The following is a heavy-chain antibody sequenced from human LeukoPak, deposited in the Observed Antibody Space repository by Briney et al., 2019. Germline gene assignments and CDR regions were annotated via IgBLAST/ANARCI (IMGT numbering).Heavy chain of an antibody. CDR3: ARGQYDFWSGYYPVYYYYYYMDV. Sequence: AGGSLRLSCAASGFTFSSYWMHWVRQAPGKGLVWVSRINSDWSSTSYADSVKGRFTISRDNAKNTLYLQMNSLRAEDTAVYYCARGQYDFWSGYYPVYYYYYYMDVWGKGTTVTVSS. CDR1: GFTFSSYW. J-gene: IGHJ6*03. V-gene: IGHV3-74*01. D-gene: IGHD3-3*01. CDR2: INSDWSST.